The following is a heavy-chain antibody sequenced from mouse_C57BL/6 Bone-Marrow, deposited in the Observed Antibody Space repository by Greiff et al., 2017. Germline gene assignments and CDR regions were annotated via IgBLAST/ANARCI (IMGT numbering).Heavy chain of an antibody. V-gene: IGHV14-4*01. D-gene: IGHD4-1*01. CDR1: GFNIKDDY. Sequence: VQLQQSGAELVGPGASVKLSCTASGFNIKDDYMHWVKQRPEQGLEWIGWIDPENGDTEYASKFQGKATITADTSSNTAYLQLSSLTSEDTAVYYCTINWDVPFDYWGQGTTLTVSS. CDR3: TINWDVPFDY. J-gene: IGHJ2*01. CDR2: IDPENGDT.